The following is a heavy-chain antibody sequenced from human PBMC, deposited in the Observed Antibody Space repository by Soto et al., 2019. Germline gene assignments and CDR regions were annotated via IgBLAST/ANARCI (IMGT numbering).Heavy chain of an antibody. J-gene: IGHJ4*02. D-gene: IGHD3-10*01. Sequence: SETLSLTCTVSGGSISSYYWSWIRQPAGKGLEWIGRIYTSGSTNYNPSLKSRVTMSVDTSKNQFSLKLTSVTAADTAVYYCYRGDYYGKADYWGQGALVTVSS. CDR2: IYTSGST. V-gene: IGHV4-4*07. CDR1: GGSISSYY. CDR3: YRGDYYGKADY.